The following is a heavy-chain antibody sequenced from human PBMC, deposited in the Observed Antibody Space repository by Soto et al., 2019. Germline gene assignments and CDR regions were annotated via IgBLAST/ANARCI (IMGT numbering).Heavy chain of an antibody. D-gene: IGHD5-12*01. V-gene: IGHV4-4*07. CDR3: ARLGMATIKGGFDY. J-gene: IGHJ4*02. CDR1: GGSISSYY. CDR2: IYTSGST. Sequence: NPSETLSLTCTVSGGSISSYYWSWIRQPAGKGLEWIGRIYTSGSTNYNPSLKSRVTMSVDTSKNQFSLKLSSVTAADTAVYYCARLGMATIKGGFDYWGQGTLVTVSS.